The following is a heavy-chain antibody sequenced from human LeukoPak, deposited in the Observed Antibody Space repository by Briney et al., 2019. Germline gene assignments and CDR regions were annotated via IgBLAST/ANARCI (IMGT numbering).Heavy chain of an antibody. J-gene: IGHJ5*02. V-gene: IGHV3-49*03. Sequence: PGGSLRLCCTASGFTFGDYAMSWFRQSPGKGLEWVGFIRSKAYGGTTEYAASVKGRFTISRDDSKSIAYLQMNSLKTEDTAVYYCTRDGHSWFDPWGQGTLVTVSS. D-gene: IGHD3/OR15-3a*01. CDR3: TRDGHSWFDP. CDR2: IRSKAYGGTT. CDR1: GFTFGDYA.